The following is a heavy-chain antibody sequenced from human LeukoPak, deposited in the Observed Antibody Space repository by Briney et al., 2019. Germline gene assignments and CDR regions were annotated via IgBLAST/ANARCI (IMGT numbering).Heavy chain of an antibody. D-gene: IGHD6-6*01. CDR3: ARDREYSSSGLVWFDP. Sequence: SETLFLTCTASGGSVSGYYWSWIRQPPGKGLEWIGHIYYSGSTNYNPSLKSRVTISVDTSENQFSLKLTSVTAADTAVYYCARDREYSSSGLVWFDPWGHGILVTVSS. CDR1: GGSVSGYY. J-gene: IGHJ5*02. V-gene: IGHV4-59*02. CDR2: IYYSGST.